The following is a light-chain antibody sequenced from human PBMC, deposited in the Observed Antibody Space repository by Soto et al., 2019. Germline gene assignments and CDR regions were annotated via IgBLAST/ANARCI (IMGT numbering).Light chain of an antibody. CDR2: GAS. CDR3: QQDDSTPGT. CDR1: QSVSRSY. V-gene: IGKV3-20*01. J-gene: IGKJ2*01. Sequence: EIVLTQSPGTLSLSPGERATLSCRASQSVSRSYLAWYQQKPGQSPRLLIYGASSRATGIPDRFSGSGSGTDFTLTISRLEPEDFAGYYCQQDDSTPGTFGQGTKLEIK.